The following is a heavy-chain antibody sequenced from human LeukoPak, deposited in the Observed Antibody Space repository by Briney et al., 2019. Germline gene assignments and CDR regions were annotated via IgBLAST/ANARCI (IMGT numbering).Heavy chain of an antibody. CDR1: GFSFSNYE. V-gene: IGHV3-48*03. Sequence: GGSLRLSCAASGFSFSNYEMNWVRQAPGKGLEWVSHISSSGTTIDYGDSVRGRVTISRDNAKNSLYLQINSLRADDTAFYYCARDLGGWYFDLWGRGTLVTVSS. D-gene: IGHD7-27*01. CDR3: ARDLGGWYFDL. J-gene: IGHJ2*01. CDR2: ISSSGTTI.